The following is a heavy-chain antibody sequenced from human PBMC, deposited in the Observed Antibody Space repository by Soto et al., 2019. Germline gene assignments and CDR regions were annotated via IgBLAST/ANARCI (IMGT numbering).Heavy chain of an antibody. CDR2: ISAYNGNT. J-gene: IGHJ3*02. CDR3: ARDIDYYDSSGYYYRDAFDI. CDR1: GYTFTSYG. Sequence: ASVKVSCEASGYTFTSYGISWVRQAPGQGLEWMGWISAYNGNTNYAQKLQGRVTMTTDTSTSTAYMELRSLRSDDTAVYYCARDIDYYDSSGYYYRDAFDIWGQGTMVTVSS. V-gene: IGHV1-18*01. D-gene: IGHD3-22*01.